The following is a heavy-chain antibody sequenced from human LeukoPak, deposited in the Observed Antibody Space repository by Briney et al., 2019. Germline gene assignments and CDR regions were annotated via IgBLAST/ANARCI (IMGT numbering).Heavy chain of an antibody. V-gene: IGHV4-61*02. J-gene: IGHJ6*04. Sequence: SETLSLTCTVSGGSGGSVSSGSYFWSWIRQPAGKGLEWIGRVYNRGGTNYNPSLKSRVTMSVDTSKNQVSLKLSSVTAADTAVYYCATSPHCSSSSCYRLWGKGTTVTVSS. CDR3: ATSPHCSSSSCYRL. CDR2: VYNRGGT. D-gene: IGHD2-2*01. CDR1: GGSGGSVSSGSYF.